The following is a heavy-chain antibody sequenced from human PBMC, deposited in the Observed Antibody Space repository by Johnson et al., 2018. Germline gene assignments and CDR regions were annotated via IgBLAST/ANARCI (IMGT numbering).Heavy chain of an antibody. CDR1: GFTFSSYA. D-gene: IGHD6-19*01. CDR2: ISYDGSNK. V-gene: IGHV3-30-3*01. J-gene: IGHJ6*03. Sequence: QVQLVESGGGVVQPGRSLRLSCAASGFTFSSYAMHWVRQAPGKGLEWVAVISYDGSNKYYADSGKGRFTHSRDNSKNTLYLQMNSQRAEDTAVDYCAAVAVAYYYYYMDVWGKGTTVTVSS. CDR3: AAVAVAYYYYYMDV.